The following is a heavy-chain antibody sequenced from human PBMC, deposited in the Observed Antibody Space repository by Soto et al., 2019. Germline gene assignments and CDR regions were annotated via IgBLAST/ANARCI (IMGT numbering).Heavy chain of an antibody. D-gene: IGHD3-3*01. Sequence: QVHLQESGPGLVKPSETLSLSCSVSGGSMNNYYWTWIRLPAGKGLEWIGRIYSSGGTHYNPSLKSRVTIARDTSKNQFSLSLNSVTAADTAVYYCARAQRFSDWFDPWGQGTLVTVSS. J-gene: IGHJ5*02. CDR1: GGSMNNYY. CDR2: IYSSGGT. V-gene: IGHV4-4*07. CDR3: ARAQRFSDWFDP.